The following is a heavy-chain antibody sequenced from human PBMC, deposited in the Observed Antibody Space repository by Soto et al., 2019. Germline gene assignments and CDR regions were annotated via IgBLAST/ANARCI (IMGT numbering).Heavy chain of an antibody. CDR1: GFTFSRFA. CDR3: TRWCSSCGVGRLDP. Sequence: EVQLVESGGGLVQPGGSLKLSCAASGFTFSRFAMHWVRQASGKGLEWVGRIRSKANNYATEYAVSVKGRFTISRDDSKNPAYLQMNSLETEDTAVYYCTRWCSSCGVGRLDPWGQGTLVTVSS. V-gene: IGHV3-73*01. D-gene: IGHD2-8*01. CDR2: IRSKANNYAT. J-gene: IGHJ5*02.